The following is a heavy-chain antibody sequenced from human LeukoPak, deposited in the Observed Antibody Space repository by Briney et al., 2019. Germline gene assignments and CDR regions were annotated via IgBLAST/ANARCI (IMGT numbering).Heavy chain of an antibody. CDR1: GYTFTSYG. Sequence: ASVKVSCKASGYTFTSYGISWVRQAPGQGLEWMGWISAYNGNTNYAQKLQGRATMTTDTSTSTAYMELRSLRSDDTAVYYCARDKAYRYYDSSGYSDWGQGTLVTVSS. J-gene: IGHJ4*02. V-gene: IGHV1-18*01. D-gene: IGHD3-22*01. CDR2: ISAYNGNT. CDR3: ARDKAYRYYDSSGYSD.